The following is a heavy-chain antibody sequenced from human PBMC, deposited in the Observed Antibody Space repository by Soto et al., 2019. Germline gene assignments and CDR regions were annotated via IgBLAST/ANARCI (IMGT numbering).Heavy chain of an antibody. CDR2: ISGRGDAT. J-gene: IGHJ4*02. Sequence: GGSLRLSCTVSGVTFGSCAMIWVRQAPGKGLEWVSAISGRGDATYYADSVKGRFTISRDNSKDTLYLQMTSLRAEDSAVYYCATRFTIVVAPSVPFDYWGQGASVTVSS. V-gene: IGHV3-23*01. CDR1: GVTFGSCA. D-gene: IGHD3-3*01. CDR3: ATRFTIVVAPSVPFDY.